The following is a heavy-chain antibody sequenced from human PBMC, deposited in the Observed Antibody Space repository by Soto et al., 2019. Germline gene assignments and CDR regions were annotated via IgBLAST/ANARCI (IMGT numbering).Heavy chain of an antibody. CDR2: VYHTGRT. CDR3: ARDFAYFDY. Sequence: XETLSLTCTVSGGSLKSGSYSWSWIRQPPGKGLEWIGYVYHTGRTSYNPSLKSRVSISMDTSKNQFSLNLDSVTAADTAVYFCARDFAYFDYWGQGTLVTVSS. CDR1: GGSLKSGSYS. J-gene: IGHJ4*02. V-gene: IGHV4-61*01. D-gene: IGHD3-3*01.